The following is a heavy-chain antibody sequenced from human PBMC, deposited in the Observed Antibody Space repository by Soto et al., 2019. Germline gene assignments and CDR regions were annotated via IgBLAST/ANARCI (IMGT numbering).Heavy chain of an antibody. D-gene: IGHD3-9*01. CDR2: ISGNGVNT. CDR3: ASGNSAHWF. V-gene: IGHV3-64*01. Sequence: VQLVESGGDLVQPGGYLRLSCEASGFTFSDYYISWVRQAPGSGPEFVSSISGNGVNTYFGNSVKDRFTISRDNSKNTVYLQMGSLRAEDTAVYYCASGNSAHWFWGQGTLVTVSS. CDR1: GFTFSDYY. J-gene: IGHJ4*02.